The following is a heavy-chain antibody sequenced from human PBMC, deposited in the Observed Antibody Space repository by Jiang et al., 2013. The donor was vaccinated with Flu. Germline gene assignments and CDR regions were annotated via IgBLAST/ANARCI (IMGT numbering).Heavy chain of an antibody. CDR3: ARHGRSGCNIKDCYSWFDP. CDR1: GASSQQWHSL. V-gene: IGHV4-39*01. D-gene: IGHD2-21*02. J-gene: IGHJ5*02. CDR2: IFYSGTT. Sequence: TLSLTCTVSGASSQQWHSLLGLGPPARREGLEWIGNIFYSGTTNYNPSLKGRVTISIDASKNQFSLKLNSVTASDTAVYYCARHGRSGCNIKDCYSWFDPWGQGTLVTVSS.